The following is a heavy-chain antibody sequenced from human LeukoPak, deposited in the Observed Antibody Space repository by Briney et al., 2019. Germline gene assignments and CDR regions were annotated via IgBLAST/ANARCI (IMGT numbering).Heavy chain of an antibody. V-gene: IGHV3-15*01. Sequence: GGSLRLSCAASTFTFTNAWMSGVRQAPGKGLEWIGRIKSKTDGGTTDYAAPVKGRFTISRDGSKNTLYLQMNSLKTEDTAVYYCITDISYDSSGRLYDYWGQGTLVTVSS. CDR1: TFTFTNAW. CDR2: IKSKTDGGTT. D-gene: IGHD3-22*01. J-gene: IGHJ4*02. CDR3: ITDISYDSSGRLYDY.